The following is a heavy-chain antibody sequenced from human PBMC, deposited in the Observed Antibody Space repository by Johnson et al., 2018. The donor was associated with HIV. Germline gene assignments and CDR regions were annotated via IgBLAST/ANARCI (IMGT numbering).Heavy chain of an antibody. CDR2: ISYAGSHK. CDR1: GFTFSSYG. CDR3: AKEVLGGGGCDALDI. Sequence: QVQLVESGGGVVQPGRSLRLSCAASGFTFSSYGMHWVRQAPGKGLEWVAVISYAGSHKYYADSVKGRFTLSRDNSKKTLYLQMNSLRGEDTAVYYCAKEVLGGGGCDALDIWGQGTMVTVSS. V-gene: IGHV3-30*18. D-gene: IGHD2-8*01. J-gene: IGHJ3*02.